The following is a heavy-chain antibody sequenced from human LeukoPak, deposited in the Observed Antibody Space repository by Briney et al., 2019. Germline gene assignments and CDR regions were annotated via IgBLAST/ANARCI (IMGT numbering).Heavy chain of an antibody. CDR1: GGTFSSYA. J-gene: IGHJ4*02. CDR2: IIPIFGTA. V-gene: IGHV1-69*05. CDR3: ARANYDSSGKFDY. Sequence: ASVKVSCKASGGTFSSYAISWVRQAPGQGLEWMGRIIPIFGTANYAQKFQGRVTNTTDESTSTAYMELSSLRSEDTAVYYCARANYDSSGKFDYWGQGTLVTVSS. D-gene: IGHD3-22*01.